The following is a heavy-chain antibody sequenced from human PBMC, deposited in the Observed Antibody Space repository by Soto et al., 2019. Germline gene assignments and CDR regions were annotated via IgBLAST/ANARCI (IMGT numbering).Heavy chain of an antibody. Sequence: QVQLVESGGGVVQPGRSLRLSCAASGFTFSRHPMHWVRQAPGKGLEWVAAISDDESNTYYADSVKGRFTISRDNSKNTLYLQMNSLSSEDTAVHHCARDVYYDFWSGFNTHPYYFDDWGQGTLVTVSS. J-gene: IGHJ4*02. CDR1: GFTFSRHP. V-gene: IGHV3-30-3*01. D-gene: IGHD3-3*01. CDR2: ISDDESNT. CDR3: ARDVYYDFWSGFNTHPYYFDD.